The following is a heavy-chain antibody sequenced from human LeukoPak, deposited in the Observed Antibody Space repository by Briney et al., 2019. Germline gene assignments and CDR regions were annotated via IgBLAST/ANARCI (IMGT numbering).Heavy chain of an antibody. CDR1: GFTVSSNY. V-gene: IGHV3-53*01. D-gene: IGHD7-27*01. Sequence: GGSLRLSCAAYGFTVSSNYMSWVRQAPGKGLEWVSVIYSGGSTYYADSVKGRFTISRDNSKNTLYLQMNSLRAEDTAVYYCARDFPLGYYYYGMDVWGQGTTVTVSS. J-gene: IGHJ6*02. CDR3: ARDFPLGYYYYGMDV. CDR2: IYSGGST.